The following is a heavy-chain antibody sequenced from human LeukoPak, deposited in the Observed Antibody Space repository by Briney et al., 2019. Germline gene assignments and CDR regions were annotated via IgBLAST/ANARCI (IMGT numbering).Heavy chain of an antibody. CDR3: ARAGGWDAFDI. V-gene: IGHV4-4*07. J-gene: IGHJ3*02. CDR2: IYSGGST. Sequence: SETLSLTCTVSGGSISTYYWSWIRQPAGKGLEWIGRIYSGGSTNYNPSLKSRVTISVDTSKNQFPLKLSSVTPADTAVYYCARAGGWDAFDIWGQGTMVTVSS. D-gene: IGHD3-10*01. CDR1: GGSISTYY.